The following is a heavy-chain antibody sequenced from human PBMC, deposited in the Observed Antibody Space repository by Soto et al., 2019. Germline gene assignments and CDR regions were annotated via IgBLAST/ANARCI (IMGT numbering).Heavy chain of an antibody. J-gene: IGHJ6*02. Sequence: QVQLVESGGGVVQPGRSLRLSCAASGFTFSSYAMHWVRQAPGKGLEWMAVISYDGSNKYYADSVQGRFTISRDNPKNTLYLQMNSLRDEDTAVYYCARPRTSYCSGGSCYSQPSYYYYGMDVWGQGTTVTVSS. D-gene: IGHD2-15*01. CDR2: ISYDGSNK. CDR3: ARPRTSYCSGGSCYSQPSYYYYGMDV. V-gene: IGHV3-30-3*01. CDR1: GFTFSSYA.